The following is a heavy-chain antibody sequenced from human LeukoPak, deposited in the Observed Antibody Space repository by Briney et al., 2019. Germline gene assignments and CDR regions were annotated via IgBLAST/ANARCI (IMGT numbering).Heavy chain of an antibody. V-gene: IGHV3-74*01. Sequence: QAGGSLRLSCAASGFTFSSYWMHWVRQAPGKGLVWVSRINSDGSSTSYADSEKGRFTISRDIAKNTLYLQMNSLRAEDTAVYYCARAWSAATPFDYWGQGTLVTVSS. CDR3: ARAWSAATPFDY. D-gene: IGHD2-15*01. CDR2: INSDGSST. J-gene: IGHJ4*02. CDR1: GFTFSSYW.